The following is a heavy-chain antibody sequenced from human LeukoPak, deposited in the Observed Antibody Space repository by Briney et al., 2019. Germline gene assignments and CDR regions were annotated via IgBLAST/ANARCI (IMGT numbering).Heavy chain of an antibody. Sequence: SQTLSLTCAISGDSVSSNSAAWNWIRQSPSRGLEWLGRTYYRSKWYNDYAVSVKSRITINPDTSKNQFSLKLSSVTAADTAVYYCARHYPRVGTGPIGYWGQGTLVTVSS. J-gene: IGHJ4*02. D-gene: IGHD1-26*01. V-gene: IGHV6-1*01. CDR1: GDSVSSNSAA. CDR3: ARHYPRVGTGPIGY. CDR2: TYYRSKWYN.